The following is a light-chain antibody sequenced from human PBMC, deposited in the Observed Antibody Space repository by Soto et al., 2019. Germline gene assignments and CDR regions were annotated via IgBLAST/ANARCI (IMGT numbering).Light chain of an antibody. CDR2: DAS. V-gene: IGKV1-5*01. CDR1: QSISSY. Sequence: DLQMTQSPSSLSASVGDRVTITCRASQSISSYLNWYQQKPGKAPRFLIYDASTLESGVPSRFSGGGSGTEFTLTISSLQPDDSATYYCQQCYSYYSFGQGTKLEIK. J-gene: IGKJ2*03. CDR3: QQCYSYYS.